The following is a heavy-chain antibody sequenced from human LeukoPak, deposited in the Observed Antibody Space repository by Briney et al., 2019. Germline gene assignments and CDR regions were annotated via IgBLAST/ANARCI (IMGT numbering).Heavy chain of an antibody. CDR1: GYSFTNAW. CDR2: IYPGDSDT. D-gene: IGHD3-3*01. CDR3: ARRGSGYYVDY. J-gene: IGHJ4*02. V-gene: IGHV5-51*01. Sequence: GESLKISCTASGYSFTNAWIGWVRQMPGKGLEWMGIIYPGDSDTRYSPSFQGQVNISADKSITTAYLQWSSLKASDTAMYYCARRGSGYYVDYWGQGTLVTVSS.